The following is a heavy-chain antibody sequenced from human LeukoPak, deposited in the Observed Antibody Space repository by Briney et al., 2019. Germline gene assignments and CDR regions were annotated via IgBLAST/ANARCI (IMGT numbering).Heavy chain of an antibody. CDR3: ATSSIAVAGTTYYFDY. CDR1: GGSISNYC. V-gene: IGHV4-59*01. J-gene: IGHJ4*02. D-gene: IGHD6-19*01. Sequence: PSETLSLTCTVSGGSISNYCWSWIRQPPGKGLEWIGYIYYSGSTNYNPSLKSRVTISVDTSKNQFSLKLSSVTAADTAVYYCATSSIAVAGTTYYFDYWGRGTLVTVSS. CDR2: IYYSGST.